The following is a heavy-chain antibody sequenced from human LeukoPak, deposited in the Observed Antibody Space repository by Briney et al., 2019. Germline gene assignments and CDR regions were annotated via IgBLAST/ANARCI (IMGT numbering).Heavy chain of an antibody. CDR1: GFTVSSNS. Sequence: GSLRLSCTVSGFTVSSNSMSWVRQAPGKGLEGVANIKQDGSEKYYVDSVKGRFTISRDNAKNSLYLQMNSLRAEDTAVYYCARHRAAFDIWGQGTMVTVSS. CDR3: ARHRAAFDI. CDR2: IKQDGSEK. V-gene: IGHV3-7*01. J-gene: IGHJ3*02.